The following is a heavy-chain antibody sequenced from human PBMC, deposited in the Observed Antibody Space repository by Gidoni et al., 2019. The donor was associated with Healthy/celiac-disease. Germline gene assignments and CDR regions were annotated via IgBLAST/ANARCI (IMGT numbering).Heavy chain of an antibody. CDR1: GGAISSYY. CDR3: ARDCSSTSCYHDAFDI. D-gene: IGHD2-2*01. J-gene: IGHJ3*02. V-gene: IGHV4-59*01. Sequence: QVQLQESGPGLVQPSVTLSLTCTVSGGAISSYYWSWIRQPPGKGLEGIGYIYYSGSTNYNPSRKSRVTISVDTSKNQFSLKLSSVTAADTAVYYCARDCSSTSCYHDAFDIWGQGTMVTVSS. CDR2: IYYSGST.